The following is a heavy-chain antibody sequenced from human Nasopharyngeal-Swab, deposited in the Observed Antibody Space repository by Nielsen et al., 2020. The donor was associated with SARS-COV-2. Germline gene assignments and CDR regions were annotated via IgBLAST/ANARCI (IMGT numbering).Heavy chain of an antibody. CDR1: GGSFSGYY. J-gene: IGHJ6*02. CDR2: INHSGST. V-gene: IGHV4-34*01. CDR3: ARGTVVLFYYGMDV. Sequence: SETLSLTCAVYGGSFSGYYWSWIRQPPGKGLEWIGEINHSGSTNYNPSLKSRVTISVDTSKNQFSLKLSSVTAADTAVYYCARGTVVLFYYGMDVWGQGTTVTVSS. D-gene: IGHD4-23*01.